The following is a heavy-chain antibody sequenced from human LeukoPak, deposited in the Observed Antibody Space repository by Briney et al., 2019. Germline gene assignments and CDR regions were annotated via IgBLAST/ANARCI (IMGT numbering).Heavy chain of an antibody. CDR3: ARLVSGYYDILTGYYPTYYFDY. Sequence: PSETLSLTCAVDCGSFSGYYWSWIRQPPGKGLEWLCGINHSRSTNYNPSLKSRVTISVDTSKNQFSLKLSSVTAADTAVYYCARLVSGYYDILTGYYPTYYFDYWGQGTLVTVSS. J-gene: IGHJ4*02. CDR2: INHSRST. CDR1: CGSFSGYY. D-gene: IGHD3-9*01. V-gene: IGHV4-34*01.